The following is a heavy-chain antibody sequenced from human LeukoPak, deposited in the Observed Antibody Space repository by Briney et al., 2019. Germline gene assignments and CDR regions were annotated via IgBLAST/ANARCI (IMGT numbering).Heavy chain of an antibody. CDR2: IYTSGST. V-gene: IGHV4-4*07. D-gene: IGHD3-3*01. CDR3: ARTIFGVVISHYYYMDV. CDR1: GGSISSYY. J-gene: IGHJ6*03. Sequence: SETLSLTCTVSGGSISSYYWSWIRQPAGKGLEWIGRIYTSGSTNYNPSLKSRVTMSVDTSKNQFSLKLSSVTAADTAVYYCARTIFGVVISHYYYMDVWGKGTTVTVSS.